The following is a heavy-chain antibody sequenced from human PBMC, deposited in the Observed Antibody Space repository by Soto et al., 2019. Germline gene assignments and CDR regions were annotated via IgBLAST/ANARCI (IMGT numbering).Heavy chain of an antibody. CDR1: GGSISSGGYY. Sequence: PSETLSLTCTVSGGSISSGGYYWSWIRQHPGKGLEWIGYIYYSGSTYYNPSLKSRVTISVDTSKNQFSLKLSSVTAADTAVYYCARFIPSYIVVVPAAIPYNWLDPWGQGTLVTVSS. CDR2: IYYSGST. V-gene: IGHV4-31*03. J-gene: IGHJ5*02. D-gene: IGHD2-2*01. CDR3: ARFIPSYIVVVPAAIPYNWLDP.